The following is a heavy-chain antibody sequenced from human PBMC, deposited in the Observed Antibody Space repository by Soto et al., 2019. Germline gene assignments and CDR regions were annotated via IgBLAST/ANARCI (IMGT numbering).Heavy chain of an antibody. CDR1: GFTVSSNY. CDR2: IYSGGST. CDR3: ARDGCSSTSCYVDY. D-gene: IGHD2-2*01. J-gene: IGHJ4*02. Sequence: EVQLVESGGGLVQPGGSLRLSCAASGFTVSSNYMSWVRQAPGKGLEWVSVIYSGGSTYYADSVKGRFTISRDNSKNTLYLQMDSLRAEATAVYYCARDGCSSTSCYVDYWGQGTLVTVSS. V-gene: IGHV3-66*01.